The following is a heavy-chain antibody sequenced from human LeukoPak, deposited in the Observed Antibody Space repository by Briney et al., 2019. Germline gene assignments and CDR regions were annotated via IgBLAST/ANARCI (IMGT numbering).Heavy chain of an antibody. D-gene: IGHD1-26*01. J-gene: IGHJ5*02. CDR2: IYYSGST. V-gene: IGHV4-59*08. CDR1: GGSISSYY. Sequence: SETLSLTCTVSGGSISSYYRSWIRQPPGKGLEWIGYIYYSGSTNYNPSLKSRVTISVDTSKNQFSLKLSSVTAADTAVYYCARRVGATKSNNWFDPWGQGTLVTVSS. CDR3: ARRVGATKSNNWFDP.